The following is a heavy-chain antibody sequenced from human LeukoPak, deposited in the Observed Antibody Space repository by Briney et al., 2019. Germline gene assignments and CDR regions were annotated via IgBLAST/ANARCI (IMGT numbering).Heavy chain of an antibody. CDR1: AFTFSDYY. V-gene: IGHV3-11*01. Sequence: PGGPLRLYCAASAFTFSDYYMSWIRKAPGKGLEQVSYISSSGGTIYYADSVKGRFTISRDNVKNSLSLQMNSRRAEDTAVYYCARDEGNLAYSNYGFDYWGQGTLVTVSS. CDR3: ARDEGNLAYSNYGFDY. D-gene: IGHD4-11*01. CDR2: ISSSGGTI. J-gene: IGHJ4*02.